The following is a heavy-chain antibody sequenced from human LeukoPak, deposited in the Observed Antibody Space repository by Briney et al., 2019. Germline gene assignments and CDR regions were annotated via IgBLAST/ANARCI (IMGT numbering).Heavy chain of an antibody. CDR3: SALYYYYYYLDV. Sequence: SETLSLTCTVSGGSISSNNYYWGWIRQPPGKGLEWIGSIYYSGSTYYNPSLKSRVTISVDTSKNQFSLKLSSVTAADTAVYYCSALYYYYYYLDVWGKGTTVTVSS. CDR1: GGSISSNNYY. V-gene: IGHV4-39*01. CDR2: IYYSGST. J-gene: IGHJ6*03.